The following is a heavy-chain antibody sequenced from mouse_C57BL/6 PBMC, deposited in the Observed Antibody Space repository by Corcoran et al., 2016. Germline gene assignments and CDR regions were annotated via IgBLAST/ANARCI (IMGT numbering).Heavy chain of an antibody. Sequence: EVQLQQSGPELVKPGASVKIPCKASGYTFTDYNMDWVKQSHGKSLEWIGDINPNNGGTIYNQKFKGKATLTVDKSSSTAYMELRSLTSEDTAVYYCARSPTVVAKGYFDVWGTGTTVTVSS. D-gene: IGHD1-1*01. CDR1: GYTFTDYN. CDR3: ARSPTVVAKGYFDV. J-gene: IGHJ1*03. V-gene: IGHV1-18*01. CDR2: INPNNGGT.